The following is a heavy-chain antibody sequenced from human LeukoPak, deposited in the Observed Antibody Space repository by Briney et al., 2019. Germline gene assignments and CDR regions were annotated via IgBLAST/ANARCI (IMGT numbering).Heavy chain of an antibody. CDR1: GFTFSDSF. CDR3: ATSSWYRLAY. J-gene: IGHJ4*02. V-gene: IGHV3-72*01. CDR2: SRNKADSYTA. Sequence: GGSLRLSCAASGFTFSDSFMSWVRQAPGKGLEWVGRSRNKADSYTAEYAASVKGRFTISRDESKNSLYLQISSLETEDTAVYYCATSSWYRLAYWGQGSLVTVLS. D-gene: IGHD6-13*01.